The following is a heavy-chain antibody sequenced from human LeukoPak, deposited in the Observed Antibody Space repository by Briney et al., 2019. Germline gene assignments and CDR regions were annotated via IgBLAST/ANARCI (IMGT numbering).Heavy chain of an antibody. V-gene: IGHV3-9*03. CDR1: GLTFSSYW. J-gene: IGHJ4*02. D-gene: IGHD3-10*01. Sequence: GGSLRLSCAASGLTFSSYWMHWVRQTPGKGLEWVSGITWNSGRIDYADSVKGRFTISRDNAKNSLYLQMNSLRAEDMAFYYCARGLYASGIYNNVIDHWGLGTLVTVSS. CDR3: ARGLYASGIYNNVIDH. CDR2: ITWNSGRI.